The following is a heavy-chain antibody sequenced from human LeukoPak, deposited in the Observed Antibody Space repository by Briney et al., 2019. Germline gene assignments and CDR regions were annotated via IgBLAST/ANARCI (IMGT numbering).Heavy chain of an antibody. CDR2: IYYSGST. CDR1: GGSISSYY. Sequence: PLETLSLTCTVSGGSISSYYWSWIRQPPGKGLEWIGYIYYSGSTNYNPSLKSRVTISVDTSKNQFSLKLSSVTAADTAVYYCAREKGHSGSYLDYYYGMDVWGQGTTVTVSS. D-gene: IGHD1-26*01. CDR3: AREKGHSGSYLDYYYGMDV. V-gene: IGHV4-59*01. J-gene: IGHJ6*02.